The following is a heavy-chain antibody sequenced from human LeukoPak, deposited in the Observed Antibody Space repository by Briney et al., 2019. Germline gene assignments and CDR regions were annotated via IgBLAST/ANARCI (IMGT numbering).Heavy chain of an antibody. Sequence: PSETLSLTCAVYGGSFGCYYWSWIRQPPGKGLEWIGEINHSGSTNYNASLRSRVTISVDTSKNQFSLRLSSVTAADTAVYYCAPRGHIEHSYGYGMWFDPWGQGTRVTVSS. J-gene: IGHJ5*02. D-gene: IGHD5-18*01. CDR3: APRGHIEHSYGYGMWFDP. CDR2: INHSGST. V-gene: IGHV4-34*01. CDR1: GGSFGCYY.